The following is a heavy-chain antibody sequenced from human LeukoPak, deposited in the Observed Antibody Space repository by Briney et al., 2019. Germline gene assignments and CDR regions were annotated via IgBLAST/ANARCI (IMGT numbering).Heavy chain of an antibody. V-gene: IGHV4-38-2*02. CDR2: ISHSGNT. J-gene: IGHJ1*01. CDR3: ARGLL. Sequence: SETLSLTCTVSGYSIGSGYYWGWIRQSPGKGLEWIGKISHSGNTLYNPSLKSRVTISIDISKNQFSLNLTSVIAADTAIYYCARGLLWGQGTLVTVSS. CDR1: GYSIGSGYY.